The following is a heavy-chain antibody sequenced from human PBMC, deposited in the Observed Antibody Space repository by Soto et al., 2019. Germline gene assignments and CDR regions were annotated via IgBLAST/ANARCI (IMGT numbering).Heavy chain of an antibody. CDR2: ISSSGSTI. V-gene: IGHV3-48*03. Sequence: EVQLVESGGGLVQPGGSLRLSCAASGFTFSSYEMNWVRQAPGKGLEWVSYISSSGSTIYYADSVQGRFTISRDNAKNSLYLQMNSLRAEDTAVYYCARDDILTTPRDYNYYGMDVWGQGTTVTVSS. CDR1: GFTFSSYE. CDR3: ARDDILTTPRDYNYYGMDV. J-gene: IGHJ6*02. D-gene: IGHD3-9*01.